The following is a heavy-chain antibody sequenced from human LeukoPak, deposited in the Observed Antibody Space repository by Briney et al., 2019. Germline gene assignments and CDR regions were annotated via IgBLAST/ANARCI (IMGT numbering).Heavy chain of an antibody. CDR3: ASSSLVVVVTYGFDI. CDR1: SVPLTRTKW. V-gene: IGHV4-4*02. J-gene: IGHJ3*02. D-gene: IGHD2-21*01. CDR2: IAQTGST. Sequence: SETLSLTCTVSSVPLTRTKWWSWVRQPPGGGLEGIGEIAQTGSTNYNPSFNSRVTMSVDTSKNQFYLNLKSVTAADTALYYCASSSLVVVVTYGFDIWGRGTAVTVSS.